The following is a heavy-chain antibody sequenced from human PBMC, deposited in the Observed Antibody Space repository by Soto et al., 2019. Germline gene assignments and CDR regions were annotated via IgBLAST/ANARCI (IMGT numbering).Heavy chain of an antibody. V-gene: IGHV3-30*18. CDR1: GFTFSSYG. D-gene: IGHD2-15*01. CDR3: AKDLNPVVAATRPHGYYYGMEV. J-gene: IGHJ6*02. CDR2: ISYDGSNK. Sequence: HPGGSLRLSCAASGFTFSSYGMHWVRQAPGKGLEWVAVISYDGSNKYYADSVKGRFTISRDNSKNTLYLQMNSLRAEDTAVYYCAKDLNPVVAATRPHGYYYGMEVWGQGTTVTVSS.